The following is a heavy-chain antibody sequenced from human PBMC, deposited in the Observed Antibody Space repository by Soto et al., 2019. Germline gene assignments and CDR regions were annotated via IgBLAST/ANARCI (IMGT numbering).Heavy chain of an antibody. CDR1: GGSISSGGYS. CDR2: IYHSGST. CDR3: ARGPPFY. Sequence: PSETLSLTCAVSGGSISSGGYSWSWIRQPPGKGLEWIGYIYHSGSTYYNPSLKSRVTISVDRSKNQFSLKLSSVTAAGTAVYYCARGPPFYSGQGTLVTVSS. V-gene: IGHV4-30-2*01. J-gene: IGHJ4*02.